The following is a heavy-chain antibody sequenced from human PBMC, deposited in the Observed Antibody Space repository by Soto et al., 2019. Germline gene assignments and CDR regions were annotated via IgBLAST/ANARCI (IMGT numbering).Heavy chain of an antibody. Sequence: EVQLVESGGGLVQPGGSLRLSCAASGFTVSSNYMSWVRQAPGKGLEWVSGIYSGGSTYYADSVKGGFTISRHNSKNTLYLQMNSLRAEDTAVYYCARLYCSGCSCYFDYWGQGTLVTVSS. D-gene: IGHD2-15*01. V-gene: IGHV3-53*04. CDR2: IYSGGST. CDR1: GFTVSSNY. CDR3: ARLYCSGCSCYFDY. J-gene: IGHJ4*02.